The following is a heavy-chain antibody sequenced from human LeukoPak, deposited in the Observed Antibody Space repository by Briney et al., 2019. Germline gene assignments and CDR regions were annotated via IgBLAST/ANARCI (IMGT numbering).Heavy chain of an antibody. CDR2: ITSSGTTT. CDR1: GFSFSDSY. Sequence: GGSLRLSCSASGFSFSDSYMSWFRLSPEKGLEWIAYITSSGTTTEYADSVKGRFTISRVNAKNSLYLQMNSLRPEDTAVYYCGRDPDYGDPYWGQGTLVTVSS. V-gene: IGHV3-11*01. J-gene: IGHJ4*02. D-gene: IGHD4/OR15-4a*01. CDR3: GRDPDYGDPY.